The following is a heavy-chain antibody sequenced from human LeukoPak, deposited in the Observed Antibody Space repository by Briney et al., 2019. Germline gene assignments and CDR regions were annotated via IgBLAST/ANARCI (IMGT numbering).Heavy chain of an antibody. CDR2: IYPGYSDT. CDR3: ARLEPIVVVPAPIWIFGGWFDP. D-gene: IGHD2-2*02. J-gene: IGHJ5*02. Sequence: GESLKISCKGSGYSFTSYWIGWVRQRPGKGLELIGIIYPGYSDTRCSTYFQGQVTISANKSSSTAYLQWSSLKASDTAMYYCARLEPIVVVPAPIWIFGGWFDPWGQGTLVTVSS. CDR1: GYSFTSYW. V-gene: IGHV5-51*01.